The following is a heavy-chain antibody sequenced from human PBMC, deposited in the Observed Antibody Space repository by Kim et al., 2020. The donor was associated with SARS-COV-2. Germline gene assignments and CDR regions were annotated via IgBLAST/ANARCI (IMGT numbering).Heavy chain of an antibody. Sequence: KVQGRVTITRDTSASTAYMELSSLRSEDTAVYYCALMVRGVIIRFDYWGQGTLVTVSS. D-gene: IGHD3-10*01. V-gene: IGHV1-3*01. J-gene: IGHJ4*02. CDR3: ALMVRGVIIRFDY.